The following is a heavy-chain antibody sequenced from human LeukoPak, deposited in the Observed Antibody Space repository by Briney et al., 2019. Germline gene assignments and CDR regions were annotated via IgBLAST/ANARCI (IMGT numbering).Heavy chain of an antibody. D-gene: IGHD3-3*01. CDR2: ISSSGSTI. CDR3: AREAGYYDFWSGYYTPYPHYGMDV. CDR1: GFTFSDYY. Sequence: GSLRLSCAASGFTFSDYYMSWIRQAPGKGLEWVSYISSSGSTIYYADSVKGRFTISRDNAKNSLYLQMNSLRAEDTAVYYCAREAGYYDFWSGYYTPYPHYGMDVWGQGTTVTVSS. J-gene: IGHJ6*02. V-gene: IGHV3-11*01.